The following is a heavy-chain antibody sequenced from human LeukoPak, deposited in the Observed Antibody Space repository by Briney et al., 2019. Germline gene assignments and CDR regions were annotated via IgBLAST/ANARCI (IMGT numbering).Heavy chain of an antibody. CDR1: GFTSRNSV. V-gene: IGHV1-58*02. Sequence: SVKVSCKASGFTSRNSVMQCVRQARGQSPEWIGWIVVGSGNTNYEQRFQDRVTISRDMSTGTAYMELRSLRSEDTAVYYCAAGSLLLKYGFDIWGQGTLVSVSS. CDR3: AAGSLLLKYGFDI. J-gene: IGHJ3*02. CDR2: IVVGSGNT. D-gene: IGHD2-21*02.